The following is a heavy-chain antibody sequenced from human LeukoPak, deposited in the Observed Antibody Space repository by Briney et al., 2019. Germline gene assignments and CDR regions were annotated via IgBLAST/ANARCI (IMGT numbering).Heavy chain of an antibody. J-gene: IGHJ6*02. D-gene: IGHD3-10*01. CDR2: IYHSGST. Sequence: SETLSLTCAVSGGSISSGGYSWSWIRQPPGKGLEWIGYIYHSGSTYYNPSLKSRVTISVDRSKNQFSLKLSSVTAADTAVYYCARVNPTSGSGSYYYYYGMDVWGQGTTVTVSS. CDR1: GGSISSGGYS. V-gene: IGHV4-30-2*01. CDR3: ARVNPTSGSGSYYYYYGMDV.